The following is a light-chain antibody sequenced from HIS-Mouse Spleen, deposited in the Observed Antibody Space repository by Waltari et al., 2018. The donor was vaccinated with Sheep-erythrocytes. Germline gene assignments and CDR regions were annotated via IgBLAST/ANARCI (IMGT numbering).Light chain of an antibody. CDR2: DVS. Sequence: QSALTQPRSVSGSPGQSVTISCTGTSSYGGGYIYVSWYQQHPGKAPKLMIYDVSKRPSGVPDRFSGSKSGNTASLTISGLQAEDEADYYCCSYAGSYNHVFATGTKVTVL. CDR3: CSYAGSYNHV. V-gene: IGLV2-11*01. CDR1: SSYGGGYIY. J-gene: IGLJ1*01.